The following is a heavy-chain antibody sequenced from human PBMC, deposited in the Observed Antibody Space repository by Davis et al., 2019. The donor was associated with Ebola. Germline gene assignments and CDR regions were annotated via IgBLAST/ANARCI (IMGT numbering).Heavy chain of an antibody. Sequence: AASVKVSCKASGYTFTSYYIHWVRHASGQGREWMGIINPTSGRTTYAPRFLGRVTMTRDTSTNTVYMELSSLKSEDTAVYYCARRGYDTSGFLYYYGMDVWGQGTTVTVSS. CDR2: INPTSGRT. V-gene: IGHV1-46*03. J-gene: IGHJ6*02. D-gene: IGHD3-22*01. CDR1: GYTFTSYY. CDR3: ARRGYDTSGFLYYYGMDV.